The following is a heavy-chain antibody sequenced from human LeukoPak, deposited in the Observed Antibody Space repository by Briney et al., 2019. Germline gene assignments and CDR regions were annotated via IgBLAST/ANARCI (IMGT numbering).Heavy chain of an antibody. CDR1: GYDFIGYY. CDR3: ARGRNYYDSSGYYYEGDAFDI. J-gene: IGHJ3*02. CDR2: INPSGGSI. V-gene: IGHV1-46*01. Sequence: ASVKVSCKASGYDFIGYYMHWVRQAPGQGLEWMGIINPSGGSIRYAQKFQGRVTMTRDTSTSTVYMELSSLRSEDTAVYYCARGRNYYDSSGYYYEGDAFDIWGQGTMVTVSS. D-gene: IGHD3-22*01.